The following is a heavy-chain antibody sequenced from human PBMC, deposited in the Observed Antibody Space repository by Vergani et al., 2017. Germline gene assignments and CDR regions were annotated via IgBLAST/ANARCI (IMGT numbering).Heavy chain of an antibody. Sequence: EVQLVESGGGLVQPGGSLRLSCAASGFTFSTYSMNWVRQAPGKGLEWVSYISSSSSTIYYADSVNGRFTISRDNAKNSLHLQMNSLRAEDTAVFHCARAASYYDSSNYYSVVDYWGQGTLVTVSS. V-gene: IGHV3-48*01. CDR3: ARAASYYDSSNYYSVVDY. J-gene: IGHJ4*02. CDR1: GFTFSTYS. CDR2: ISSSSSTI. D-gene: IGHD3-22*01.